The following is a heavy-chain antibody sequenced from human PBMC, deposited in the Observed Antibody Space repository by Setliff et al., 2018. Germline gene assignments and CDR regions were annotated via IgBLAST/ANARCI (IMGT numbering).Heavy chain of an antibody. J-gene: IGHJ6*03. CDR3: VREGVDTRSSTDYRYYMDV. D-gene: IGHD5-18*01. Sequence: EASVKVSCKASGDTFRSYGISWVRQAPGQGLEWMGGTIPMFGSTSYAQKFQGRVTIITDESTTTAYMELSSLGSEDPAVYYCVREGVDTRSSTDYRYYMDVWGKGTTVTVSS. CDR2: TIPMFGST. V-gene: IGHV1-69*05. CDR1: GDTFRSYG.